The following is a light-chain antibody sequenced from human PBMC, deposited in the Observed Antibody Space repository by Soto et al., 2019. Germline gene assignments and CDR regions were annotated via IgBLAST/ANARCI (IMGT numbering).Light chain of an antibody. J-gene: IGLJ2*01. CDR2: DVS. Sequence: QSALTQPASVSGSPGQSITISCTGTSSDVGGYNYVSWYQQHPGKAPKLMIYDVSNRPSGGSNRFSGSKSGNTASLTISGLQAEDEADYYCCSYTSSSTLVVFGGGTKLTVL. CDR3: CSYTSSSTLVV. V-gene: IGLV2-14*01. CDR1: SSDVGGYNY.